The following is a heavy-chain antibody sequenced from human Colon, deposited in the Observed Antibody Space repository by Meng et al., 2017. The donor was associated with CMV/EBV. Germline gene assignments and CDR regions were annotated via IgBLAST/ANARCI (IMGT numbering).Heavy chain of an antibody. D-gene: IGHD4/OR15-4a*01. J-gene: IGHJ4*02. CDR2: IRMKNAKGTT. V-gene: IGHV3-15*01. Sequence: GYRYSITCHSMDWQRQDTGQEWECSIRMKNAKGTTDYAKPVKGRFTITRDASKNTLYMKMSSLKSEDTAVYYCATVLGCDTQPLDYWGQGTLVTVSS. CDR3: ATVLGCDTQPLDY. CDR1: GYRYSITC.